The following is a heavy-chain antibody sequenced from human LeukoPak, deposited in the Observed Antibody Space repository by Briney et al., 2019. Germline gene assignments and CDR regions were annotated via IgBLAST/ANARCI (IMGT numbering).Heavy chain of an antibody. CDR1: GFTFSKYW. CDR3: ATKQWLAPPPDS. J-gene: IGHJ4*02. CDR2: INTDGIVT. V-gene: IGHV3-74*01. D-gene: IGHD6-19*01. Sequence: GGSLRLSCAASGFTFSKYWMLWVRQAPGKGLESVSRINTDGIVTTYADSVKGRFTPSRDNADNTMFLQMNSVRDEDTAVYYCATKQWLAPPPDSWGQGTPVTVS.